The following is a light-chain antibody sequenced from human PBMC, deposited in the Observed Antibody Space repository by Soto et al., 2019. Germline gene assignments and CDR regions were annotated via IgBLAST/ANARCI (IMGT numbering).Light chain of an antibody. CDR1: QSVSSSY. Sequence: EIVFTQSPGTLSLSPGERATLSCRASQSVSSSYLAWYQQKPGQAPRLLIYGASSRATGIPDRFSGSGSGTEFTLNISSLQSEDGAVYDGQHYNNWPFTFGQGTKVDIK. V-gene: IGKV3-20*01. CDR3: QHYNNWPFT. J-gene: IGKJ2*01. CDR2: GAS.